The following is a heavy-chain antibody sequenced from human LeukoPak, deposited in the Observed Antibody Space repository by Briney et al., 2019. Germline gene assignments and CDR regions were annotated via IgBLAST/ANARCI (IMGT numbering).Heavy chain of an antibody. CDR3: TRGLPSDKIDY. CDR2: MHYGGSP. J-gene: IGHJ4*02. D-gene: IGHD2-15*01. Sequence: SETLSLTCTVSGGSISSGDYIWAWIRQPPGKGLEWIGRMHYGGSPSYNPSLQSRVTISADTSKNQFSLSLNSVTAADTAVYYCTRGLPSDKIDYWGQGTLVTVSS. CDR1: GGSISSGDYI. V-gene: IGHV4-30-4*01.